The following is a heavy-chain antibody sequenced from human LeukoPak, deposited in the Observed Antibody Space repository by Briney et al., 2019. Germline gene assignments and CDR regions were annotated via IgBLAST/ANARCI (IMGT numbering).Heavy chain of an antibody. Sequence: GGSLRLSCAASGFIVSNYVMHWVRQTPGKGLEWVAVLAYDGSNKYYADSVKGRFTISRDNSRNTLYPQMNRLRPEDTAMYYCARDLEGITVFGAQGYWGQGTLVTVFS. V-gene: IGHV3-30*03. CDR3: ARDLEGITVFGAQGY. J-gene: IGHJ4*02. D-gene: IGHD3-3*01. CDR1: GFIVSNYV. CDR2: LAYDGSNK.